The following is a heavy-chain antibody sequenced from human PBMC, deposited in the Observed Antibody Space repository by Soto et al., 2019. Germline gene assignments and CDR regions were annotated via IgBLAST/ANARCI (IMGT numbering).Heavy chain of an antibody. CDR1: GFTFSSYG. J-gene: IGHJ6*02. D-gene: IGHD2-2*03. CDR3: AKDLDIVVVPAASYYGIDV. Sequence: GGSLRLSCAASGFTFSSYGMHWVRQAPGKGLEWVAVISYDGSNKYYADSVKGRFTISRDNSKNTLYLQMNSLRAEDTAVYYCAKDLDIVVVPAASYYGIDVWGQGTTVTVSS. CDR2: ISYDGSNK. V-gene: IGHV3-30*18.